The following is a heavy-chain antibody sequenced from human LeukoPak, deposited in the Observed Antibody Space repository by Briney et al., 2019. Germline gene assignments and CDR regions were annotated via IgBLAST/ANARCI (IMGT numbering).Heavy chain of an antibody. J-gene: IGHJ5*02. CDR2: IYYSGST. V-gene: IGHV4-39*07. CDR3: ARDPMITFGGVIVKDWFDP. CDR1: GGSISSSSYY. D-gene: IGHD3-16*02. Sequence: SETLSLTCTVSGGSISSSSYYWGWIRQPPGKGLEWIGSIYYSGSTYYNPSLKSRVTISVDTSKNQFSLRLRSVTAADTAVYYCARDPMITFGGVIVKDWFDPWGQGTLVTVSS.